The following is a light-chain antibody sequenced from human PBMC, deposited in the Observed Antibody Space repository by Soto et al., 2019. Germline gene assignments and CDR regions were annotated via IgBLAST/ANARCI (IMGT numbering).Light chain of an antibody. V-gene: IGKV1-39*01. CDR1: QNSGRS. Sequence: DIQMTQSPSSLAASVGDRVTITCRAGQNSGRSLNWYQQKPGKAPKRLIYAASGLQIGVPPRFSGSGSGTDFTLTISSLQPEDFATYYCQQNFNTWTFGQGTKVEMK. J-gene: IGKJ1*01. CDR3: QQNFNTWT. CDR2: AAS.